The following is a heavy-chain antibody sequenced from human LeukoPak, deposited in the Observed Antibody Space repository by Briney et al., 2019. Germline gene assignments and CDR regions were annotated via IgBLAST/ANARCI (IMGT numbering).Heavy chain of an antibody. CDR1: GFTFSDYF. V-gene: IGHV3-11*01. CDR2: ISGSGGAI. CDR3: AKGRGYNYGYIFGYFDY. J-gene: IGHJ4*02. Sequence: GGSLRLSCAASGFTFSDYFMSWIRQAPGKGLDWVSYISGSGGAIYYADSVKGRFTISRDNAKNSLYLQMNSLRAEDTALYYCAKGRGYNYGYIFGYFDYWGQGTLVTVSS. D-gene: IGHD5-18*01.